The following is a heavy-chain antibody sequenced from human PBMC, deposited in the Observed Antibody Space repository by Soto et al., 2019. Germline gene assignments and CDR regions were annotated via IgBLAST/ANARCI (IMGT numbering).Heavy chain of an antibody. Sequence: ASETLSVTYTVSGGSISSDDYYWNWIRQRPGKGLEWIGNIYYRGNTNYNPSLKSRIIMSMDMSENQFSLKLTSVTAADTAVFHCARGCDYVGMDVWGQGTTVT. CDR3: ARGCDYVGMDV. CDR1: GGSISSDDYY. D-gene: IGHD3-10*02. CDR2: IYYRGNT. J-gene: IGHJ6*02. V-gene: IGHV4-31*03.